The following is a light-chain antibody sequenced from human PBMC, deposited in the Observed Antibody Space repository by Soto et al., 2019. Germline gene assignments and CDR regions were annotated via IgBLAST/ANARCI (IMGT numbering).Light chain of an antibody. CDR3: SSYAGSNNWV. CDR2: EVS. CDR1: SSDVGDYNY. V-gene: IGLV2-8*01. Sequence: QSVLTQPPSASGFPGQSVTISCTGTSSDVGDYNYVSWYQQHSGKAPKLMIYEVSKRPSGVPDRFSGSKSGNTASLTVSGLQAEDEADYDCSSYAGSNNWVFGGGTKLTV. J-gene: IGLJ3*02.